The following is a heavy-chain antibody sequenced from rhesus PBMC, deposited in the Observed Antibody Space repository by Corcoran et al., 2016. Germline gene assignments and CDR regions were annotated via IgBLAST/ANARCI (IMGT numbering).Heavy chain of an antibody. CDR1: GGSISGYY. CDR2: SGGRSGRT. J-gene: IGHJ4*01. D-gene: IGHD6-13*01. CDR3: ARVAAGLFDY. Sequence: QVQLEESGPGLVKPSETLSLICAASGGSISGYYWNWIRQPPGKGLEWIGDSGGRSGRTDYNPSLQSRVSVSTDTSKHQLSLRLSSVAAADAAVYYCARVAAGLFDYWGQGVLVTVSS. V-gene: IGHV4S5*01.